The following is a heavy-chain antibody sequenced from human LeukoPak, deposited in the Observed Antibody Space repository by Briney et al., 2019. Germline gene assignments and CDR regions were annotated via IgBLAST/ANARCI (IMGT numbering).Heavy chain of an antibody. D-gene: IGHD3-22*01. CDR3: AKVGYYDSSPWYYFDY. J-gene: IGHJ4*02. CDR2: ISGSGGST. CDR1: GFTFSSYA. Sequence: GGSLRLSCATSGFTFSSYAMSWVRQAPGKGLEWVSAISGSGGSTYYADSVKGRFTISRDNSKNTLYLQMNSLRAEDTAVYYCAKVGYYDSSPWYYFDYWGQGTLVTVSS. V-gene: IGHV3-23*01.